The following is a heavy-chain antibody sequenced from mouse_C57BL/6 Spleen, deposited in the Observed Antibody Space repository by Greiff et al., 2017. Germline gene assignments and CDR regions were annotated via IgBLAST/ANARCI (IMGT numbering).Heavy chain of an antibody. CDR2: IRNKANGYTT. J-gene: IGHJ2*01. Sequence: EVKLMESGGGLVQPGGSLSLSCAASGFTFTAYYMSWVRQPPGKALEWLGFIRNKANGYTTESSASVKGRFTISRDNSQSILYLQMNALRAEDSATYYCARSRLRRGGFDYWGQGTTLTVSS. CDR1: GFTFTAYY. CDR3: ARSRLRRGGFDY. V-gene: IGHV7-3*01. D-gene: IGHD2-2*01.